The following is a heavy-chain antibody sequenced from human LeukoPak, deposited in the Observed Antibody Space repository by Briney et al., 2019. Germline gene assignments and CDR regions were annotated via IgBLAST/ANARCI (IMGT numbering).Heavy chain of an antibody. CDR1: GYSFTSYW. V-gene: IGHV5-51*01. J-gene: IGHJ4*02. CDR2: IYPGDSDT. CDR3: ARILAPYYDSSGYPVGAFDY. D-gene: IGHD3-22*01. Sequence: GESLKISCKGSGYSFTSYWIGWVRQMPGKGLEWMGIIYPGDSDTRYSPSFQGQVTISADKSISTAYLQWSSLKASDTAMYYCARILAPYYDSSGYPVGAFDYWGQGTLVTVSS.